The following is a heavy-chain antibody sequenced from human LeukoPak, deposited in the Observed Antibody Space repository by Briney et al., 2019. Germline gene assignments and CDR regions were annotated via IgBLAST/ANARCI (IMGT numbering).Heavy chain of an antibody. CDR3: ARDAAAAMVGGYYFDY. J-gene: IGHJ4*02. V-gene: IGHV3-21*01. D-gene: IGHD5-18*01. CDR1: GFTFSSYS. CDR2: IRSSSSYI. Sequence: GGSLRLSCAASGFTFSSYSMKCVRQAPGKGMEWVSSIRSSSSYIYYADSVKGRFTISRDNAKNSLYLQMNSLRAEDTAVYYCARDAAAAMVGGYYFDYWGQGTLVTVSS.